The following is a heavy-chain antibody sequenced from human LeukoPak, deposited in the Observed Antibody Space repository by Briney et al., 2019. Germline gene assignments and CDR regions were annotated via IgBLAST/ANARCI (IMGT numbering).Heavy chain of an antibody. CDR2: IKQDGSEK. CDR3: ARDGPDSSGWYSPAIDY. D-gene: IGHD6-19*01. J-gene: IGHJ4*02. Sequence: PGGSLRLSCAASGFTFSSYWMSWVRQAPGKGLEWVANIKQDGSEKYYVDSVKGRFTISRDNAKTSLYLQMNSLRAEDTAVYYCARDGPDSSGWYSPAIDYWGQGTLVTVSS. CDR1: GFTFSSYW. V-gene: IGHV3-7*01.